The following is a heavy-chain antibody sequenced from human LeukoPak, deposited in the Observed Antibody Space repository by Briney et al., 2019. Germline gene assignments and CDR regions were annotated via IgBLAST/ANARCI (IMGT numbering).Heavy chain of an antibody. D-gene: IGHD3-9*01. CDR2: IKQDGSEK. CDR1: GFTFSNAW. V-gene: IGHV3-7*01. J-gene: IGHJ4*02. Sequence: PGGSLSLSCAASGFTFSNAWMSWVRQAPGKGLEWVANIKQDGSEKYYVDSVKGRFTISRDNAKNSLYLQMNSLRAEDTAVYYCARRSYDILTGSKFDYWGQGTLVTVSS. CDR3: ARRSYDILTGSKFDY.